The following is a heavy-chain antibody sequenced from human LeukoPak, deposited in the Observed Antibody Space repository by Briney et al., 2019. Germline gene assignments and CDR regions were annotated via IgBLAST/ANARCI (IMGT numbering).Heavy chain of an antibody. CDR3: ARWVPDCSSSSCFEFYMDV. D-gene: IGHD2-2*01. V-gene: IGHV4-59*12. J-gene: IGHJ6*03. CDR1: GGSISSYY. Sequence: SETLSLTCTVSGGSISSYYWSWIRQPPGKRLEWIGYIYYSGSTNYNPSLKSRVTISVDTSKNQFSLKLSSVTAADTAVYYCARWVPDCSSSSCFEFYMDVWGKGTTVTASS. CDR2: IYYSGST.